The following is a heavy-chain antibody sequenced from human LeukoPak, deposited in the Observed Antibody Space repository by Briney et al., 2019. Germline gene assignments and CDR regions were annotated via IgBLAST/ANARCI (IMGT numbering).Heavy chain of an antibody. CDR1: GGSISSSSYY. CDR2: IYYSGST. V-gene: IGHV4-39*07. Sequence: PSETLSLTCTVSGGSISSSSYYWGWIRQPPGKGLEWIGSIYYSGSTYYNPSLKSRVTISVDTSKNQFSLELSSVTAADTAVYYCARWAAAGTGYYYYYMDVWGKGTTVTVSS. J-gene: IGHJ6*03. D-gene: IGHD6-13*01. CDR3: ARWAAAGTGYYYYYMDV.